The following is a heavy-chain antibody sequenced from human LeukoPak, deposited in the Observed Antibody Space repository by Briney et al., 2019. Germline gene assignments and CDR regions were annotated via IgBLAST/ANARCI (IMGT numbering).Heavy chain of an antibody. CDR1: GGSFSGYY. CDR3: ARSPVVVVTDAFDI. V-gene: IGHV4-34*01. Sequence: SETLSLTCAVYGGSFSGYYWSWIRQPPGKGLEWIGEINHSGSTNYNPSLKSRVTISVATYKPPFSLKLSSVTPADTAVYYCARSPVVVVTDAFDIWGQGTMVTVSS. J-gene: IGHJ3*02. D-gene: IGHD2-21*02. CDR2: INHSGST.